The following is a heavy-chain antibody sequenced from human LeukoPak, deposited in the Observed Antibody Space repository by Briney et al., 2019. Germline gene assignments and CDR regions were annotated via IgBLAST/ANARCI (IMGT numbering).Heavy chain of an antibody. V-gene: IGHV4-39*07. CDR2: IDHSGNT. CDR1: GGSISSSNYY. J-gene: IGHJ4*02. CDR3: ARDKGNWDVDY. Sequence: SETLSLTCSVSGGSISSSNYYWGWIRQPPGKGLEWIGSIDHSGNTYYNPSLKSRVTISRDTSKNQFSLILTSVNAADTAMYYCARDKGNWDVDYWGQGTLVTVSS. D-gene: IGHD1-26*01.